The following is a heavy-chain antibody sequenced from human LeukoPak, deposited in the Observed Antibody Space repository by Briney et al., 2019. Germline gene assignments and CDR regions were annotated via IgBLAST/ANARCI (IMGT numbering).Heavy chain of an antibody. CDR1: GGSISSSNW. V-gene: IGHV4-4*02. J-gene: IGHJ3*02. D-gene: IGHD3-10*01. Sequence: SETLSLTCAVSGGSISSSNWWSWVRQPPGKGLEWIGSLYHSGDTYYSPSLQSRVAMSVVTSKNQFSLKLNSVTAADTAVYYCVRKGGNRLPMGRGHIDAFHIWGQGTMVTVSS. CDR2: LYHSGDT. CDR3: VRKGGNRLPMGRGHIDAFHI.